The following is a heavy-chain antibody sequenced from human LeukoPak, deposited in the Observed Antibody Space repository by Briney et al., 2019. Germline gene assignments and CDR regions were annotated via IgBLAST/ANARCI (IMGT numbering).Heavy chain of an antibody. CDR2: IYYSGST. D-gene: IGHD2-15*01. CDR1: GGSISSYY. J-gene: IGHJ4*02. Sequence: PSETLSLTCTVSGGSISSYYWSWIRQPPGKGLEWIGYIYYSGSTNYNPSLKSRVTISVDTSKNQFSLKLSSVTAADTAVYYCARWDCSGGSCQTGFDYWGQGTLVTVSS. CDR3: ARWDCSGGSCQTGFDY. V-gene: IGHV4-59*01.